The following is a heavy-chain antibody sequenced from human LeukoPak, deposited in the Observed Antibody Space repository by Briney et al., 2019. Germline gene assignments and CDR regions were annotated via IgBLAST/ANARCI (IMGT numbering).Heavy chain of an antibody. D-gene: IGHD2-15*01. Sequence: ASVKVSCKASGYTFTSYYMHWVRQAPGQGLEWMGIINPSGGSTSYAQKFQGRVTMTRDTSTSTVYMELSRLRSDDTAVYYCARNRGYCSGGSCSTRWFDPWGQGTLVTVSS. CDR3: ARNRGYCSGGSCSTRWFDP. V-gene: IGHV1-46*01. J-gene: IGHJ5*02. CDR1: GYTFTSYY. CDR2: INPSGGST.